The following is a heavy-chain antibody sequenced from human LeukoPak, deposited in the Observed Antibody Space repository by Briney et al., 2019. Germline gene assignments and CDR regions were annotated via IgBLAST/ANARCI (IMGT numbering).Heavy chain of an antibody. CDR2: TYYRSKWYN. J-gene: IGHJ3*02. CDR1: GDSVSSNSVA. Sequence: SQTLSLTCDISGDSVSSNSVAWNWIRQSPSSGLEWLGGTYYRSKWYNDYAVFVKSRITINTDTSKNQFSLQLNSVTPEDTAVYYCARGRNSAFDIWGQGTMVTASS. V-gene: IGHV6-1*01. CDR3: ARGRNSAFDI.